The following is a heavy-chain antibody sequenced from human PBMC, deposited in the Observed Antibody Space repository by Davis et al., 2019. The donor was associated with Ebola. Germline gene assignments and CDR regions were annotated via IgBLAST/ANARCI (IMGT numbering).Heavy chain of an antibody. CDR2: ISCSSSYT. J-gene: IGHJ3*02. Sequence: PGGSLRLSCEASGFTVTNTYMYWVRQAPGKGLEWISYISCSSSYTNYADSVKDRFTISRDHAKNALYLQMHSLRADDTAVYYCATELAGGAFDIWGRGTMVTVSS. D-gene: IGHD6-19*01. V-gene: IGHV3-11*03. CDR1: GFTVTNTY. CDR3: ATELAGGAFDI.